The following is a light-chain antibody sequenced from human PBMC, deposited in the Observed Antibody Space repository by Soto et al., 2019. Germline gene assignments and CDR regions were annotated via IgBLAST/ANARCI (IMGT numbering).Light chain of an antibody. J-gene: IGKJ1*01. Sequence: DIQMTQSPSTLSASVGDRVTISCRASQTISNWLAWYQQKPGKAPKLLIYDASSLESGVPSRFSGSGSGTEFTLTIRSLQPEDFATYYCQKYNSCWTFGQGTKVEIK. CDR1: QTISNW. V-gene: IGKV1-5*01. CDR3: QKYNSCWT. CDR2: DAS.